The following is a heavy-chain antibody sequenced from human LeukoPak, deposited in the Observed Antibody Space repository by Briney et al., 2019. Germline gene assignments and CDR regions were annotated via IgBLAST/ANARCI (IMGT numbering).Heavy chain of an antibody. CDR3: ARSRLHHDY. Sequence: PGGSLRLSCAASGFTFNSYWMSWVRQAPGKGLEWVANIKQDGSEKYYVDSVKGRFTISRDNAKNSLNLQMNSLRAEDTAVYYCARSRLHHDYWDQGTLVTVSS. CDR2: IKQDGSEK. V-gene: IGHV3-7*03. CDR1: GFTFNSYW. J-gene: IGHJ4*02. D-gene: IGHD4-11*01.